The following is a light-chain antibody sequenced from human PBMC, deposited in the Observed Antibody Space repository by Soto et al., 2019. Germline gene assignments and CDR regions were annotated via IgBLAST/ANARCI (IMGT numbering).Light chain of an antibody. CDR3: QHYNSYSEA. J-gene: IGKJ1*01. CDR2: KAS. V-gene: IGKV1-5*03. CDR1: QTISSW. Sequence: DIRMTQSPSTLSGTVGDRVTITCRASQTISSWLAWYQQKPGKAPKLLIYKASTLKSGVPSRFSGSGSGTEFTLTISSLQPDDFAPYYCQHYNSYSEAFAQGSKVDIK.